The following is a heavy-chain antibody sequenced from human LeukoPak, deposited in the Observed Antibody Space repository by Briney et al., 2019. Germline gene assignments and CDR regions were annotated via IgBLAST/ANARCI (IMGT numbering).Heavy chain of an antibody. V-gene: IGHV4-34*01. J-gene: IGHJ3*02. D-gene: IGHD6-13*01. Sequence: SETLSLTCAVYGGSFSGYYWSWIRQPPGKGLEWIGEINHSGSTNYNPSLKSRVTISVDTSKNQFSLKLSSVTAADTAVYYCARRFPYSSSWRTRLGAFDIWGQGTMVTVSS. CDR3: ARRFPYSSSWRTRLGAFDI. CDR2: INHSGST. CDR1: GGSFSGYY.